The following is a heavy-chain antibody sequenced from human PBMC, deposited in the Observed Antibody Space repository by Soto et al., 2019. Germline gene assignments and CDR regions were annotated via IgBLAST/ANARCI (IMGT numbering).Heavy chain of an antibody. CDR2: MHYSGRT. CDR1: GGSINSTLYY. CDR3: ARQYNHYSWGRNFDY. Sequence: PSETLSLTCTVSGGSINSTLYYWGWLRQPPGKGLEWIGSMHYSGRTYYHSSLTSRVTISADTSKNQFSLKLTSVTAADTAVYYCARQYNHYSWGRNFDYWGQGTLVSGSS. J-gene: IGHJ4*02. D-gene: IGHD3-16*01. V-gene: IGHV4-39*01.